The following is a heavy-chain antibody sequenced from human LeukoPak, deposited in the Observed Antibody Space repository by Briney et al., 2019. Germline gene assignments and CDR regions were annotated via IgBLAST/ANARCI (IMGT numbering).Heavy chain of an antibody. V-gene: IGHV4-39*01. CDR1: SGSISSSSYY. J-gene: IGHJ4*02. D-gene: IGHD3-22*01. Sequence: SETLSLTCTVSSGSISSSSYYWGWISQPPGKGLEWIGNIYYSGSTYYNPSLKSRVTISVDTSQSQFSLRPSSVTAADTAVYYCARYDSGGFYRNFDYWGQGTLVTVSS. CDR2: IYYSGST. CDR3: ARYDSGGFYRNFDY.